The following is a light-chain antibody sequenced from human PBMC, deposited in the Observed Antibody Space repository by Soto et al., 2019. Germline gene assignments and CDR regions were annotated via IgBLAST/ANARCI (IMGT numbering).Light chain of an antibody. CDR3: SSYTSRRTVL. CDR2: DVS. J-gene: IGLJ2*01. CDR1: SSDVGGYNY. Sequence: QSALTQPASVSGSPGQSITISCTGTSSDVGGYNYVSWYQQHPGKAPKLMIYDVSNRPSGVSNRFSGSKSGNTASLTISGLQAEDEADYYCSSYTSRRTVLFGGGTQLTVL. V-gene: IGLV2-14*01.